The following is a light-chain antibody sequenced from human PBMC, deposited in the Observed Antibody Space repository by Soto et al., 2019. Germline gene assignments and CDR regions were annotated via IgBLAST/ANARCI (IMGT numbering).Light chain of an antibody. Sequence: DFVMTQSPDSLAVSLGERATINCKSSHSVLFGSNNYLAWYQQKSGQPPKLLINWASTRESGVPDRFSGSGSGTHYSLTISSLQAEDVAIYYCQRYYGTPLTFGGGTKVEIK. CDR3: QRYYGTPLT. CDR1: HSVLFGSNNY. J-gene: IGKJ4*01. V-gene: IGKV4-1*01. CDR2: WAS.